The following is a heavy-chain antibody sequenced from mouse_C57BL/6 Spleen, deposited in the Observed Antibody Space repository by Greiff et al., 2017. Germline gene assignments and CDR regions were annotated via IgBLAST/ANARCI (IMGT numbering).Heavy chain of an antibody. J-gene: IGHJ4*01. CDR2: ISDGGSYT. CDR1: GFTFSSYA. D-gene: IGHD2-2*01. V-gene: IGHV5-4*01. CDR3: AREVVTRGMDY. Sequence: EVKLVESGGGLVKPGGSLKLSCAASGFTFSSYAMSWVRQTPEKRLEWVATISDGGSYTYYPDNVKGRFTISRDNTKNNLYLQMSHLESEDTAMYYCAREVVTRGMDYWGQGTSVTVSS.